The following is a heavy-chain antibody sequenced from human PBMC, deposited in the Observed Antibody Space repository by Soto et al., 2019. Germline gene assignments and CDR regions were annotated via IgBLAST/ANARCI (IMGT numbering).Heavy chain of an antibody. CDR1: XGSISSCVYY. V-gene: IGHV4-31*03. Sequence: SETLSLTCTVSXGSISSCVYYWSWIRRHPGKGLEWIGYIYYSGSTYYNPSLKSRVTISVDTSKNQFSLKLSSVTAADTAVYYCASLMYYDILTGYYASDIWGQGTMVTVSS. CDR2: IYYSGST. D-gene: IGHD3-9*01. J-gene: IGHJ3*02. CDR3: ASLMYYDILTGYYASDI.